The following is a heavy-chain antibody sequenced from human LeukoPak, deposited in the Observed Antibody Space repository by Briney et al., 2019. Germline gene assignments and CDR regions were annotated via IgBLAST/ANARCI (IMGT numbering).Heavy chain of an antibody. CDR1: GDSFSDYY. J-gene: IGHJ4*02. CDR2: INHSGII. D-gene: IGHD3-22*01. V-gene: IGHV4-34*01. CDR3: ARGKYDSGGYYLDY. Sequence: SETLSLTCAVYGDSFSDYYWSWIRQPPGKGLTWIGEINHSGIINYNPSLKSRVTISLDTSKSPFSLKLSSVTAADTAVYYCARGKYDSGGYYLDYWGQGTLVTVSS.